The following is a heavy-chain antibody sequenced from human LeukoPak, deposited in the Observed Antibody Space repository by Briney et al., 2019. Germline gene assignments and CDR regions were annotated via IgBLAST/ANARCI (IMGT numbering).Heavy chain of an antibody. CDR3: CGGGTGEADGNWFDP. D-gene: IGHD2-21*01. CDR2: IYYSGST. V-gene: IGHV4-39*01. J-gene: IGHJ5*02. CDR1: GGSISSSNYY. Sequence: SETLSLTCTVSGGSISSSNYYWGWIRLPPGKGLEWIGSIYYSGSTYYNPSLKSRVTISVDTSKNQFSLKLSSVTAADTAVYYCCGGGTGEADGNWFDPWGQGTLVTVSS.